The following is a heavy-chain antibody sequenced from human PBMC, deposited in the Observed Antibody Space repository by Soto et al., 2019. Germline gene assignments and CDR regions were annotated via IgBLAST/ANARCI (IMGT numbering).Heavy chain of an antibody. V-gene: IGHV1-3*01. Sequence: QVQLVQSGAEVKKPGASVKVSCKASGYTFTSYAMHWVRQAPGQRLEGMGWINAGNGNTKYSQKFQGRVTITRDTSASTAYMELSSLRYEDTAVYYCARADCSSTSCYSRYGMDVWGQGTTVTVSS. D-gene: IGHD2-2*01. CDR3: ARADCSSTSCYSRYGMDV. J-gene: IGHJ6*02. CDR2: INAGNGNT. CDR1: GYTFTSYA.